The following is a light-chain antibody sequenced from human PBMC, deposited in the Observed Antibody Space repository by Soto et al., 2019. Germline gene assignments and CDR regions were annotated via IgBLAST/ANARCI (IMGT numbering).Light chain of an antibody. J-gene: IGLJ3*02. CDR1: SSDVGRYNY. CDR3: SSYAVRNKLL. CDR2: EVT. V-gene: IGLV2-8*01. Sequence: QSALTQPPSASGSPGQSVTISCTGTSSDVGRYNYVSWYQQHPGKAPKLMIYEVTKRPSGVPDRFSGSKSGNTASLTVSGLQAEEEADDYFSSYAVRNKLLFGGGTKLTV.